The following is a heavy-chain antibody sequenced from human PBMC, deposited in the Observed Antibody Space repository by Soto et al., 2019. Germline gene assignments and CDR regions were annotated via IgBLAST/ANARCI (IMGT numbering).Heavy chain of an antibody. D-gene: IGHD5-18*01. Sequence: EVQLVESGGGLVQPGGSLRLSCAASGFTFSSFWMLWVRQAPGKGLVWVSRINSDGCTTSYADSVKGRFTISRDNAKNTLYLQMTSLRAEDTAVYYCARVNPGYSYVNYWGQGTLVTVSS. J-gene: IGHJ4*02. CDR2: INSDGCTT. CDR1: GFTFSSFW. V-gene: IGHV3-74*01. CDR3: ARVNPGYSYVNY.